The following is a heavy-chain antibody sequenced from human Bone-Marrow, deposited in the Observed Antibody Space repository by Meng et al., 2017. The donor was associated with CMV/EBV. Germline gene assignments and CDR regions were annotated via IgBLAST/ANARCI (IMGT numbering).Heavy chain of an antibody. J-gene: IGHJ6*02. D-gene: IGHD4-11*01. Sequence: ASVTVSCKASGYTFTSYGISWVRQAPGQGLEWMGWISAYNGNTNYAQKLQGRVTMTPDTSTSTAYMELRSLRSDDTAVYYCARAGTTVTTLYYYGRDVWGQGTMVTVYS. CDR2: ISAYNGNT. V-gene: IGHV1-18*01. CDR3: ARAGTTVTTLYYYGRDV. CDR1: GYTFTSYG.